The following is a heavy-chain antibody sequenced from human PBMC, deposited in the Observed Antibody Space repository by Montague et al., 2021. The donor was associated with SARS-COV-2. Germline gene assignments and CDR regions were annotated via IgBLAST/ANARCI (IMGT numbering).Heavy chain of an antibody. CDR1: GGSISSSSNY. Sequence: SETLSLTCTVSGGSISSSSNYWGWIRQPPGKGLEWIGSIYYSGXTXYXXXXKXRVTISVDTSKNQFSLKLNSVTAADTAVYYCARLVGFGELSGENWFDPWGQGTLVTVSS. CDR3: ARLVGFGELSGENWFDP. J-gene: IGHJ5*02. CDR2: IYYSGXT. D-gene: IGHD3-10*01. V-gene: IGHV4-39*01.